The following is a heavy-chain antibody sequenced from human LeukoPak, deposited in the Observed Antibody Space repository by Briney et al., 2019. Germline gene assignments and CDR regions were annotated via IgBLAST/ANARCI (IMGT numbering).Heavy chain of an antibody. Sequence: GGSLRLSCAASGFTFSSYAMSWVRQAPGKGLEWVSSISSSSSYIYYADSVKGRFTISRDNAKNSLYLQMNSLRAEDTAVYYCARRPDTDAFDIWGQGTMVTVSS. CDR1: GFTFSSYA. CDR2: ISSSSSYI. V-gene: IGHV3-21*01. D-gene: IGHD5-18*01. CDR3: ARRPDTDAFDI. J-gene: IGHJ3*02.